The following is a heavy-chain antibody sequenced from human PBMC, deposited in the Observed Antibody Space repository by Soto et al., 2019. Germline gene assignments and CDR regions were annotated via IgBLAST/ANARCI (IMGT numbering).Heavy chain of an antibody. CDR1: GDSVSSNSAA. CDR2: TYYRSKWYN. J-gene: IGHJ6*02. Sequence: PSQTLSLTCAISGDSVSSNSAAWNWIRQSPSRGLEWLGRTYYRSKWYNDYAVSVKSRITINPDTSKNQSSLQLNSATPEDTAVYYCARDPQDYYYYYYGMDVWGQGTTVTVSS. V-gene: IGHV6-1*01. CDR3: ARDPQDYYYYYYGMDV.